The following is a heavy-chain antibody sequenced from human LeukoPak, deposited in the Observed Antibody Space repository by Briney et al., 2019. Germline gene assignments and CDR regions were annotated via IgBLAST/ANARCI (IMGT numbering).Heavy chain of an antibody. CDR3: ARGSSNSGSYYNWFDP. V-gene: IGHV3-21*01. CDR1: GFTFSSYS. J-gene: IGHJ5*02. Sequence: GGSLRLSCAASGFTFSSYSMNWVRQAPGKGLEWVSSISSSSSCIYYADSVKGRFTISRDNAKNSLYLQMNSLRAEDTAVYYCARGSSNSGSYYNWFDPWGQGTLVTVSS. CDR2: ISSSSSCI. D-gene: IGHD1-26*01.